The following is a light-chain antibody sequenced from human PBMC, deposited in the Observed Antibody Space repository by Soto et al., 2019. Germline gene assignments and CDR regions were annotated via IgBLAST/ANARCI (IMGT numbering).Light chain of an antibody. Sequence: QSALTQPASVSGSPGQSITISCTGTSTDVGAYNFVSWYQQYPGKAPKLMIYDVNYRPPGISYRFPGSKSGNTASLIISGLQTEDEADYYCSSYTTTSTVLFGGGTKLTVL. V-gene: IGLV2-14*01. CDR3: SSYTTTSTVL. J-gene: IGLJ2*01. CDR2: DVN. CDR1: STDVGAYNF.